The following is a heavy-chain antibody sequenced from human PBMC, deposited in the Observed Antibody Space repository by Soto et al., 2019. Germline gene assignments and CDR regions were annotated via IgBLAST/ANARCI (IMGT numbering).Heavy chain of an antibody. CDR1: GYTFSSYT. CDR2: ISPYNGNT. CDR3: ARADYGVDDY. J-gene: IGHJ4*02. V-gene: IGHV1-18*01. D-gene: IGHD3-16*01. Sequence: QLVQSGPEVKKPGASVKVSCKASGYTFSSYTISWVRQAPGQGLEWMGWISPYNGNTKYTQKLQGRLTKTTDTSTSTAYMELRSLRSDDTAVYYCARADYGVDDYWGQGTLVTVSS.